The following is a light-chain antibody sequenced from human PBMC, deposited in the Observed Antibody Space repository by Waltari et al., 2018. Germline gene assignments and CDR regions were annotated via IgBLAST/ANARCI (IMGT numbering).Light chain of an antibody. J-gene: IGKJ1*01. CDR2: WAS. CDR1: QSALYSTNNNNY. CDR3: RQYCNTPPGT. V-gene: IGKV4-1*01. Sequence: DIVMTQSPDSLAVSLGERATINFKSSQSALYSTNNNNYLARYQQKPGQSPKLLIYWASTRESGVLDRCSGGGSATDYSLTISTMQDEDEAVYYCRQYCNTPPGTFGQGTKVEIK.